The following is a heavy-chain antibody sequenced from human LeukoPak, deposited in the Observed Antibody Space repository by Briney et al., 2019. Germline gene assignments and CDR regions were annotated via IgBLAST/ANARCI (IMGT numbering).Heavy chain of an antibody. J-gene: IGHJ4*02. V-gene: IGHV3-53*01. D-gene: IGHD3-10*01. CDR2: IYSGGST. CDR1: GFTVSSNY. Sequence: PGGSLRLSCAASGFTVSSNYMSWVRQAPGKGREWVSFIYSGGSTYYADSVKGRFTISRDNSKNTLYLQMNSLRAEDTAVDYCARGAYYGSGSSHYYFDYWGQGTLVTVSS. CDR3: ARGAYYGSGSSHYYFDY.